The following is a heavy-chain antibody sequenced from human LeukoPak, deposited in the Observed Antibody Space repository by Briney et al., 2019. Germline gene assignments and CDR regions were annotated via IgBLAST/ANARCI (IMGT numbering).Heavy chain of an antibody. J-gene: IGHJ3*02. CDR3: ARFPCSGNSCYSGIRAFDI. V-gene: IGHV4-34*01. CDR2: INHSETT. Sequence: SETLSLTCGVYGGSFSGYYWNWIRQSPGKGLEWIGEINHSETTNYNPSLKSRVTISVDTSKDQFSLKLRSVTAADTAVYYCARFPCSGNSCYSGIRAFDIWGQGTMVTVSS. D-gene: IGHD2-15*01. CDR1: GGSFSGYY.